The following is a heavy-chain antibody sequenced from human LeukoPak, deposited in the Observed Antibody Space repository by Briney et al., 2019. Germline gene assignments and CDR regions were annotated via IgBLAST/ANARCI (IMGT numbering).Heavy chain of an antibody. Sequence: GCLRLSCAASGFTFSNYAMHWVRQAAGGGLEYVSAISSNGGSTYYADSLKGRFTISRDNSMNTLVLHMGSLRVEGMAGYYCARVLRAYYYYGMDVWGQGTTVTVSS. J-gene: IGHJ6*02. V-gene: IGHV3-64*02. CDR1: GFTFSNYA. D-gene: IGHD3-3*01. CDR3: ARVLRAYYYYGMDV. CDR2: ISSNGGST.